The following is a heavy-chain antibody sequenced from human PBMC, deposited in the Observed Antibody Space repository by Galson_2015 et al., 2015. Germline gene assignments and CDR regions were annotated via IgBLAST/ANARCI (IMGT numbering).Heavy chain of an antibody. CDR2: IPPMFGTP. D-gene: IGHD2-8*01. J-gene: IGHJ4*02. V-gene: IGHV1-69*06. CDR3: ARASQDCTRATCPYNY. Sequence: SVKVSCKASGGSFTSYSISWVRQAPGQGLEWMGGIPPMFGTPNSAQKFQGRVTITADKSTDTAYMEVSRLTSEDTAVYYCARASQDCTRATCPYNYWGQGTLVTVSS. CDR1: GGSFTSYS.